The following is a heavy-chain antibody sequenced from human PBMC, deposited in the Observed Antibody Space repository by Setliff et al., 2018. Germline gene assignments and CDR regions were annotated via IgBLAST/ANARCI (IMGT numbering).Heavy chain of an antibody. CDR3: ARDGGPRALDC. CDR2: MYTSGSA. Sequence: PSETLSLTCTVSGGSISSGDYYWSWIRQPPGKGLEWIGRMYTSGSANYNPSLRSRVTISLDTSKNQFSLRLNSVTAADTAVYYCARDGGPRALDCWGQGTLVTVSS. J-gene: IGHJ4*02. V-gene: IGHV4-61*02. CDR1: GGSISSGDYY. D-gene: IGHD3-16*01.